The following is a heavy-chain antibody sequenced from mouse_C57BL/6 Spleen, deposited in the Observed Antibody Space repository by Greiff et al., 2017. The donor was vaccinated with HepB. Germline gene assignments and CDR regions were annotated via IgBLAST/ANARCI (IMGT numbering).Heavy chain of an antibody. CDR1: GYTFTSYW. CDR3: ARPSYYYGSSFAMDY. CDR2: IYPGSGST. Sequence: QVQLQQPGAELVKPGASVKMSCKASGYTFTSYWITWVKQRPGQGLEWIGDIYPGSGSTNYNEKFKSKATLTVDTSSSTAYMQLSSLTSEDSAVYYCARPSYYYGSSFAMDYWGQGTSVTVSS. V-gene: IGHV1-55*01. J-gene: IGHJ4*01. D-gene: IGHD1-1*01.